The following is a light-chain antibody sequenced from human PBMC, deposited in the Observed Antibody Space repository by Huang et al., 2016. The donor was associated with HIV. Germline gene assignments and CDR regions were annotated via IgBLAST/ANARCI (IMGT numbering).Light chain of an antibody. CDR1: QSVSSN. CDR3: QQYNNWPYT. J-gene: IGKJ2*01. Sequence: EIVMTQSPATLSVSPGERATLSCRARQSVSSNLAWYQQKPGQGPMLLIYGASTRATGIPARFSGSGSGTEFTLTISSLQSEDFAVSYCQQYNNWPYTFGQGTKLEIK. CDR2: GAS. V-gene: IGKV3-15*01.